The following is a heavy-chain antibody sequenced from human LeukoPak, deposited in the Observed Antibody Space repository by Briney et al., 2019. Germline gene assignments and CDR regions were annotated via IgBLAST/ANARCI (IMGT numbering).Heavy chain of an antibody. V-gene: IGHV4-59*08. J-gene: IGHJ5*02. CDR1: GGSISSYY. D-gene: IGHD3-3*02. Sequence: TSETLSLTCTVSGGSISSYYWSWIRQPPGKGLEWIGYIYYSGSTNYNPSLKSRVTISVDTSKNQFSLKLSSVTAADTAVYYCARHLQHLFPTGFDPWGQGTLVTVSS. CDR3: ARHLQHLFPTGFDP. CDR2: IYYSGST.